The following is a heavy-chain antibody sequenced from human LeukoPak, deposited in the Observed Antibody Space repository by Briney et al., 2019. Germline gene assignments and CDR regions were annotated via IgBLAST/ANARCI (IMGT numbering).Heavy chain of an antibody. Sequence: PGRSLRLSCAASGFTFSSYALHWVRQAPGKGLEWVAVISYDGSNKYYADSVKGRFTISRDNSKNTLYLQMNSLRAEDTAVYYCAREGGRYYGDYPDYWGQGTLVTVSS. CDR2: ISYDGSNK. CDR3: AREGGRYYGDYPDY. J-gene: IGHJ4*02. V-gene: IGHV3-30-3*01. CDR1: GFTFSSYA. D-gene: IGHD3-10*01.